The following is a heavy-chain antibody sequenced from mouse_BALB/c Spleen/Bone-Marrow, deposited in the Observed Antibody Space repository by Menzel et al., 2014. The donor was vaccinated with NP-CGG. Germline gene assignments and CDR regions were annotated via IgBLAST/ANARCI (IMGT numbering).Heavy chain of an antibody. Sequence: EVQRVESGGGLVQPKGSLKLSCAASGFTFNTYAMNWVRQAPGKGLEWVAHIRSKSNNYATYYADSVKDRFTISRDDSQSMLYLQMNNLKTEDTAMYYCVRSYYYGSRGFAYWGQGTLVTVSA. J-gene: IGHJ3*01. CDR2: IRSKSNNYAT. CDR3: VRSYYYGSRGFAY. V-gene: IGHV10-1*02. D-gene: IGHD1-1*01. CDR1: GFTFNTYA.